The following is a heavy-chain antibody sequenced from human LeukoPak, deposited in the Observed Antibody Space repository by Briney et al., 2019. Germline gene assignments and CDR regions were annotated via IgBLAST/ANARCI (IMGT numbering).Heavy chain of an antibody. V-gene: IGHV3-7*01. D-gene: IGHD3-9*01. CDR3: ARDPRLNYDILTGHFDY. Sequence: PGGSLRLSCAASGFTFSSDWMSWVRQAPGKGLEWVANIKQDGSEKYYVDSVKGRFTISRDIAKNSLYLQMNSLRAEDTAVYYCARDPRLNYDILTGHFDYWGQGTLVTVSS. CDR1: GFTFSSDW. J-gene: IGHJ4*02. CDR2: IKQDGSEK.